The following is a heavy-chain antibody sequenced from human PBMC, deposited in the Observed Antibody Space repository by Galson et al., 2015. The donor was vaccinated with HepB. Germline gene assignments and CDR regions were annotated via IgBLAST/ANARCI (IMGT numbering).Heavy chain of an antibody. CDR1: GFTFSNAW. D-gene: IGHD2-15*01. CDR2: IKSKTDGGTT. CDR3: TRHVVVAATDAFDI. J-gene: IGHJ3*02. Sequence: SLRLSCAASGFTFSNAWMNWVRQAPGKGLEWVGRIKSKTDGGTTDYAAPVKGRFTISRDDSKNTAYLQMNSLKTEDTAVYYCTRHVVVAATDAFDIWGQGTMVTVSS. V-gene: IGHV3-15*07.